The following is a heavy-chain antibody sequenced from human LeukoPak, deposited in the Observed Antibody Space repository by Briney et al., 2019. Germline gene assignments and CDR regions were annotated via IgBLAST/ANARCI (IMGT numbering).Heavy chain of an antibody. CDR2: ISGNSFHI. Sequence: GGSLRLSCAASGFTFRSYSMTWVRQAPGKALEWVSSISGNSFHIYYADSVKGRFTISRDNAYTSLYLQLNSLRAEDTAVYYCASGTIVGARGADNWGQGTLVTVSS. V-gene: IGHV3-21*01. CDR3: ASGTIVGARGADN. J-gene: IGHJ4*02. CDR1: GFTFRSYS. D-gene: IGHD1-26*01.